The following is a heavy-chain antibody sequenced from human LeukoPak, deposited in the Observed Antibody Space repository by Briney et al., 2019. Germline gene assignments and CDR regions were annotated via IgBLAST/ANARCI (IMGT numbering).Heavy chain of an antibody. CDR2: IIPIFGTA. V-gene: IGHV1-69*13. D-gene: IGHD1-14*01. Sequence: GASEKVSCKASGGTFSSYATSWVRQAPGQGLEWMGGIIPIFGTANYAQKFQGRVTITADESTSTAYMELGSLRSEDTAVYYCARSPTIDYYYGMDVWGQGTTVTVSS. J-gene: IGHJ6*02. CDR1: GGTFSSYA. CDR3: ARSPTIDYYYGMDV.